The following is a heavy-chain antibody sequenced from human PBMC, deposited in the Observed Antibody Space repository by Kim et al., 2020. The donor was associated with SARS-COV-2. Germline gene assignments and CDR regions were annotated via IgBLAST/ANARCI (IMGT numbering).Heavy chain of an antibody. Sequence: GGSLRLSCAASGFTFSSYAMHWVRQAPGKGLEWVAVISYDGSNKYYADSVKGRFTISRDNSKNTLYLQMNSLRAEDTAVYYCARDRSGSYSFWFDPWGQGTMVTVSS. V-gene: IGHV3-30*04. CDR2: ISYDGSNK. J-gene: IGHJ5*02. CDR1: GFTFSSYA. CDR3: ARDRSGSYSFWFDP. D-gene: IGHD1-26*01.